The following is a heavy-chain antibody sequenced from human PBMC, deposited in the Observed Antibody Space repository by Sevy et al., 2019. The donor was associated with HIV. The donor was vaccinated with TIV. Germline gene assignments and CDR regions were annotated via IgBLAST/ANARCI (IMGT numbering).Heavy chain of an antibody. CDR3: TGNGGAFDNGFDP. CDR2: ISSSGSSI. V-gene: IGHV3-48*03. D-gene: IGHD2-8*01. Sequence: GGSLRLSCTASGFTFSSYDMNWVRQAPGKGLEWVSKISSSGSSIYYAESVKGRFTISRDNAKNSLDLQMNSLRAEDTAVYYCTGNGGAFDNGFDPWGQGTLVTVSS. J-gene: IGHJ5*02. CDR1: GFTFSSYD.